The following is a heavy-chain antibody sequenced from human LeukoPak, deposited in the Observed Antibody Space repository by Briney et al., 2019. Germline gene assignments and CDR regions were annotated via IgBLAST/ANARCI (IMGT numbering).Heavy chain of an antibody. CDR1: GFTFSSYW. CDR3: ARDGSAWSRDY. Sequence: GGSLRLSCAASGFTFSSYWMSWVRQAPGKGLEWVANIKQDGSEKYYVDSVKGRFTISRDNAKKSVYLQMNSLRVEDTALYYCARDGSAWSRDYWGQGTLVTVSS. CDR2: IKQDGSEK. J-gene: IGHJ4*02. V-gene: IGHV3-7*01. D-gene: IGHD6-19*01.